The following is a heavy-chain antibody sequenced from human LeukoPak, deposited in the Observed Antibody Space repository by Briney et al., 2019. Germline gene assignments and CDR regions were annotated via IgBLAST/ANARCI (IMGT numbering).Heavy chain of an antibody. Sequence: PGVSLRLSCAASGFTFNDCAMNWVRQAPGKGLEWVSGISWNSGSIDYADSVKGRFTISRDNAKNSLYLQMNSLRAEDTALYYCAKGRVEWELYSLDYWGQGTLVTVSS. J-gene: IGHJ4*02. CDR3: AKGRVEWELYSLDY. D-gene: IGHD1-26*01. CDR1: GFTFNDCA. CDR2: ISWNSGSI. V-gene: IGHV3-9*01.